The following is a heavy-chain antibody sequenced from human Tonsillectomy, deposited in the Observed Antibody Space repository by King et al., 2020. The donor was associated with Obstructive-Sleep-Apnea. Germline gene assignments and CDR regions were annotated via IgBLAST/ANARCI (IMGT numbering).Heavy chain of an antibody. V-gene: IGHV5-51*01. Sequence: QLVQSGAEVRKPGKSLKISCKGSGYTLTNYWIGWVRQMPGKGLEWMGVIYPGDSATRYSPSFQGQVSISADRSNRTAYLQWSSLKASDTAIYYCARQIVQDTSGYYDYWGQGTLVTVSA. CDR3: ARQIVQDTSGYYDY. D-gene: IGHD3-22*01. J-gene: IGHJ4*02. CDR2: IYPGDSAT. CDR1: GYTLTNYW.